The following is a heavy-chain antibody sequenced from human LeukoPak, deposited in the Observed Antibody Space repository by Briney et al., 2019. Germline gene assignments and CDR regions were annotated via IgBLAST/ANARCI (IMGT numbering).Heavy chain of an antibody. D-gene: IGHD3-9*01. CDR2: INHSGST. V-gene: IGHV4-34*01. CDR3: ARGGLRYFDWLSKPRVCYMDV. CDR1: GGSFSGYY. J-gene: IGHJ6*03. Sequence: SETLSLTCAVYGGSFSGYYWSWIRQPPGKGLEWIGEINHSGSTNYNPSLKSRVTISVDTSKNQFSLKLSSVTAADTAVYYCARGGLRYFDWLSKPRVCYMDVWGKGTTVTVSS.